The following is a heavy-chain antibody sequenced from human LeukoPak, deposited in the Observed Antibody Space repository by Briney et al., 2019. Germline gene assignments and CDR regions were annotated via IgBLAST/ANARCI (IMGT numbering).Heavy chain of an antibody. Sequence: ASETLSLTCTVSGGSISSYYWSWIRQPPGKGLEWIGYIYYSGRTNYNYNPSLKSRVTISVDTSKSQFSLKLSSVTAADTAVYYCARTRWGLGYYFDYWGQGTLVTVSS. V-gene: IGHV4-59*08. CDR3: ARTRWGLGYYFDY. D-gene: IGHD5-24*01. CDR1: GGSISSYY. CDR2: IYYSGRTNY. J-gene: IGHJ4*02.